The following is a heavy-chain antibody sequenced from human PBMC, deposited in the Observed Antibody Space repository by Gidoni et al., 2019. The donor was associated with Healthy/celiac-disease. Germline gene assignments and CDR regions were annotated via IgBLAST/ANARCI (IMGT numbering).Heavy chain of an antibody. CDR1: GFTFGSYA. CDR2: ISGSGGST. CDR3: AKMQQLVPTYYFDY. D-gene: IGHD6-13*01. J-gene: IGHJ4*02. V-gene: IGHV3-23*01. Sequence: EVQLLDSGGGWVQPGGSMGLSCPPSGFTFGSYAMSWVRQPPGKGLEWVSAISGSGGSTYYADSVKGRFTISRDNSKNTLYLQMNSLRAEDTAVYYCAKMQQLVPTYYFDYWGQGTLVTVSS.